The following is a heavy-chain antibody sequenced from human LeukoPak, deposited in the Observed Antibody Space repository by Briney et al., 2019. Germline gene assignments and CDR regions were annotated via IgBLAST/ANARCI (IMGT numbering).Heavy chain of an antibody. D-gene: IGHD6-13*01. V-gene: IGHV3-20*04. CDR1: GFTFDDYG. J-gene: IGHJ4*02. Sequence: PGGSLRLSCAASGFTFDDYGMSWVRQAPGKGLEWVSGINWNGGSTGYADSVKGRFTISRDNAKNSLYLQMNSLKAEDTAVYYCATDSSSLYEVEYWGRGTLVTVSS. CDR3: ATDSSSLYEVEY. CDR2: INWNGGST.